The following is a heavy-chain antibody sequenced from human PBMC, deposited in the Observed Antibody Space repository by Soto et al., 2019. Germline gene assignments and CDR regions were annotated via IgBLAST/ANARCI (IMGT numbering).Heavy chain of an antibody. D-gene: IGHD3-22*01. CDR3: ARPFRDRNFFHGLAG. J-gene: IGHJ6*02. CDR2: IIPMFGTP. V-gene: IGHV1-69*13. Sequence: SVKVSCKASGGTFSKYAISWVRQAPGQGLEWLGGIIPMFGTPNCAQKFQGRVTISADESTTTAYLELTSLRSADTAVDLCARPFRDRNFFHGLAGWGQGTTVAVSS. CDR1: GGTFSKYA.